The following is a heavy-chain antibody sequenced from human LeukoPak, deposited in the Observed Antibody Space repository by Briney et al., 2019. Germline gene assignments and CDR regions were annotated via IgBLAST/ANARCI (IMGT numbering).Heavy chain of an antibody. J-gene: IGHJ4*02. V-gene: IGHV3-23*01. D-gene: IGHD2-15*01. Sequence: GGSLRLSCAASGFSFSNFAMTWVRQAPGKGLEWVSTISGSGDDTHYADSVKGRFTISRDNSKNALYLQMNSLRGEDTAVYCCVIDVGRGFWNEGSCYPFEDWGKGTLATVSS. CDR1: GFSFSNFA. CDR2: ISGSGDDT. CDR3: VIDVGRGFWNEGSCYPFED.